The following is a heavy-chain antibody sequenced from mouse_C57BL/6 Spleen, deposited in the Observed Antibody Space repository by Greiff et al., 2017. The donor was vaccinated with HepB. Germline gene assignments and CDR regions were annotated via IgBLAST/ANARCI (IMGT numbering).Heavy chain of an antibody. Sequence: EVQLQQPGAELVKPGASVKISCKASGYSFTGYYMNWVKQSPEKSLEWIGEINPSTGGTTYNQKFKAKATLTVDKSSSTAYMQLKSLTSEDSAVYYCARRSVGYWGQGTTLTVSS. J-gene: IGHJ2*01. CDR2: INPSTGGT. V-gene: IGHV1-42*01. CDR3: ARRSVGY. CDR1: GYSFTGYY.